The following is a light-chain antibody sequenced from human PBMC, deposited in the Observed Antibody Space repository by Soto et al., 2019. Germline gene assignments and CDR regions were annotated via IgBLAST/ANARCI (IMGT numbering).Light chain of an antibody. J-gene: IGLJ3*02. Sequence: QPVLTQPPSASGSPGQSVTISCTGTNSDVGAYNYVSWYQQLPGKAPKLMIYEVTKRPSGVPDRFSGSKSGNTASLTVSGLQGEDEADYYCSSYGGSNNLVFGGGTKVTVL. V-gene: IGLV2-8*01. CDR3: SSYGGSNNLV. CDR2: EVT. CDR1: NSDVGAYNY.